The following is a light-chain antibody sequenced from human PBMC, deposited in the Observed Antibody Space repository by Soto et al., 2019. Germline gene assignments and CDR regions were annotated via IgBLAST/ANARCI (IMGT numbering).Light chain of an antibody. V-gene: IGLV2-8*01. CDR1: SSDIGAYNY. Sequence: QSALTQPPSASGSPGQSITIACTGTSSDIGAYNYVSWYQQHPGKAPKLIIYEVTRRPSGVPDRFSGSKSGNTASLTVSGLQAEDETDYYCSSYSGNNTVLFGGGTKLTVL. CDR3: SSYSGNNTVL. J-gene: IGLJ2*01. CDR2: EVT.